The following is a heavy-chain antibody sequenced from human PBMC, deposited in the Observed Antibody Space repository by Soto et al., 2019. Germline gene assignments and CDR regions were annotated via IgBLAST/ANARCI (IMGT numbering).Heavy chain of an antibody. V-gene: IGHV1-69*02. J-gene: IGHJ3*01. D-gene: IGHD3-3*01. CDR2: IIPIPDIT. CDR3: AGVRITTRGDAFDL. CDR1: GGTFSTYI. Sequence: QVQLVQSGAEVRKPGSSVKVSCKAPGGTFSTYIISWVRQAPGQGLEWMGRIIPIPDITNYAQKFQGRVTVTADRSTSTAYMELTSLKSEDKAAYYCAGVRITTRGDAFDLWGQGTMVTVSS.